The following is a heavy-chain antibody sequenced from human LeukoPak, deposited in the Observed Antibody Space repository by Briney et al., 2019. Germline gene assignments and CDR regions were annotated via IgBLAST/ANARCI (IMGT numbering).Heavy chain of an antibody. CDR2: IKEDGSEK. V-gene: IGHV3-7*01. D-gene: IGHD5-24*01. CDR3: ARETPRRGETRDGYR. Sequence: GGSLRLSCAASGFTFNRDWTAWVRQAPGKGLEWVANIKEDGSEKNYVDSVKGRFTISRDNAVNSVYLQMNDLRAEDTGVYYCARETPRRGETRDGYRWGQGTVVTVSS. CDR1: GFTFNRDW. J-gene: IGHJ4*02.